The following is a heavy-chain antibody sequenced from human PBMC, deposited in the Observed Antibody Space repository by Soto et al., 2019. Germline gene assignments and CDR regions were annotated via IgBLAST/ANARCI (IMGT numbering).Heavy chain of an antibody. D-gene: IGHD4-17*01. CDR2: ISAYNGNT. CDR1: GYTFTSYG. Sequence: QVQLVQSGAELKPPGASVKVSCKASGYTFTSYGVSWVRQAPGQGLEWMGWISAYNGNTHYDQNLQGRVTMTTDTSTSTGYMELRSLRSDDTAVYYCARDDYSDRDYWGQGTLVTVSS. V-gene: IGHV1-18*01. J-gene: IGHJ4*02. CDR3: ARDDYSDRDY.